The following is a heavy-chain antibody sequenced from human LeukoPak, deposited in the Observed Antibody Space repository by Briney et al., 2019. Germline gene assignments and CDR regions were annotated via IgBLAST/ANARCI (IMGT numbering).Heavy chain of an antibody. D-gene: IGHD6-13*01. CDR1: GYTFTGYY. Sequence: GASVNVSCKASGYTFTGYYMHWVRQAPGQGLEWMGWINPNSGGTNYAQKFQGRVTMTRDTSISTAYMELSRLRSDDTAVYYCARVSSGSSWYHTNWGQGTLVTVSS. J-gene: IGHJ4*02. CDR2: INPNSGGT. V-gene: IGHV1-2*02. CDR3: ARVSSGSSWYHTN.